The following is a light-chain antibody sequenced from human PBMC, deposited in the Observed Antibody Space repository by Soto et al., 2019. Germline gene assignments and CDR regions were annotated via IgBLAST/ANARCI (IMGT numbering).Light chain of an antibody. V-gene: IGKV1-39*01. J-gene: IGKJ1*01. Sequence: DIQMTQSPSSLSGSVGDRVTITCRASQSISNYLNWYQQKPGKAPKLLIYATSILQSGVPSRFSGSGSGTDFTLTISSLQPQDFATYYCQESYTSVWAFGQGTKVEIK. CDR2: ATS. CDR3: QESYTSVWA. CDR1: QSISNY.